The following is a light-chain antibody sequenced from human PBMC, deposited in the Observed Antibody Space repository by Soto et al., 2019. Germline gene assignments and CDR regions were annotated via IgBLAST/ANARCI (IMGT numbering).Light chain of an antibody. Sequence: IQMTHSPSTLSASLGYTVTITCRAIQTISGWLSWYQQRPGKATNLLIFDDSTLESGVPSRLSGSGYGKTFTLTISSLQSDDFDTYYCLQYNGYYRTFGQGTKVDIK. CDR1: QTISGW. CDR3: LQYNGYYRT. J-gene: IGKJ1*01. V-gene: IGKV1-5*01. CDR2: DDS.